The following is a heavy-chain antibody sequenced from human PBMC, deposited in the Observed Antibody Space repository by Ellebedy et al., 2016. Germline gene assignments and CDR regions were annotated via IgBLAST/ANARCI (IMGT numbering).Heavy chain of an antibody. J-gene: IGHJ4*02. V-gene: IGHV4-39*01. CDR3: ARHRAWSGYYPYYFDY. Sequence: SETLSLTCTVSGGSISSSSYYWGWIRQPPGRGLEWIGSIYYSGSTYYNPSLKSRVTISEDTSKNQFPLKLSSVTAADTAVYYCARHRAWSGYYPYYFDYWGQGTLVTVSS. D-gene: IGHD3-3*01. CDR1: GGSISSSSYY. CDR2: IYYSGST.